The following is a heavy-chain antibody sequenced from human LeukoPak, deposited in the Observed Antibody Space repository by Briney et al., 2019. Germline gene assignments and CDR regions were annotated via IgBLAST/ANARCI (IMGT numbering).Heavy chain of an antibody. Sequence: SETLSLTCTVSGGSIGSSSYYWGWIRQPPGKGLECIGSIYYSGSTYYNPSLKSRVTISVDTSKNQFSLKLSSVTAADTAVYYCASCPWFGEDVGYWGQGTLVTVSS. CDR2: IYYSGST. D-gene: IGHD3-10*01. CDR1: GGSIGSSSYY. V-gene: IGHV4-39*07. CDR3: ASCPWFGEDVGY. J-gene: IGHJ4*02.